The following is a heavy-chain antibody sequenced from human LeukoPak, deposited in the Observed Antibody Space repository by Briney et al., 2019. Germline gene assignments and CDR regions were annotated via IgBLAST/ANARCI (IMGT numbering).Heavy chain of an antibody. V-gene: IGHV1-24*01. Sequence: ASVKVSCKVSGYTLTELSMHWVRQAPGKGLEWXXXXDPEDGETIYAQKFQGRVTMTEDTSTDTAYMELSSLRSEDTAVYYCATFAYCGGDCYSGTSYFDYWGQGTLVTVSS. CDR3: ATFAYCGGDCYSGTSYFDY. CDR2: XDPEDGET. D-gene: IGHD2-21*02. CDR1: GYTLTELS. J-gene: IGHJ4*02.